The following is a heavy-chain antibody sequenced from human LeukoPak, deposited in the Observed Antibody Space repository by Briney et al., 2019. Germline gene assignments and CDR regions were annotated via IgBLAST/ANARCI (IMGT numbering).Heavy chain of an antibody. Sequence: SETLSLTCTVSGGSVSSGNYWSWIRQPPGKGLEWIGYIYYSGSTSYNPSLKSRVTISVDTSKNQFSLKLSSVTAADTAMYYCARERWLGHSLDYWGQGTLVTVSS. J-gene: IGHJ4*02. CDR3: ARERWLGHSLDY. V-gene: IGHV4-61*01. D-gene: IGHD6-19*01. CDR1: GGSVSSGNY. CDR2: IYYSGST.